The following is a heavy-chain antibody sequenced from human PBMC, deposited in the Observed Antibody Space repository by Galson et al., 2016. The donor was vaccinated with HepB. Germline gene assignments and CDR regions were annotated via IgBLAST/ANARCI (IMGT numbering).Heavy chain of an antibody. CDR1: GYTFTSYV. D-gene: IGHD2-15*01. CDR3: ARDPPRYCSGGSCNYYYDMDV. J-gene: IGHJ6*02. V-gene: IGHV1-3*01. CDR2: IDAGNGNT. Sequence: SVKVSCKASGYTFTSYVMHWVRQAPGQRLEWMGWIDAGNGNTKYSQKFQGRVTITRDTSATTAHMELSSLKSEDTAVYYCARDPPRYCSGGSCNYYYDMDVWGQGTSVTVSS.